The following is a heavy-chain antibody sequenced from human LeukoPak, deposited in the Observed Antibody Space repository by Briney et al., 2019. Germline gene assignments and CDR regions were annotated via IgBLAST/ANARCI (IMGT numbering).Heavy chain of an antibody. D-gene: IGHD6-13*01. CDR3: ARDSAGIAAAGKRFGP. V-gene: IGHV4-39*07. CDR1: GGSISSSSYY. CDR2: IYYSGST. Sequence: SETLSLTCTVSGGSISSSSYYWGWIRQPPGKGLEWIGSIYYSGSTYYNPSLKSRVTISVDTSKNQFSLKLSSVTAADTAVYYCARDSAGIAAAGKRFGPWGQGTLVTVSS. J-gene: IGHJ5*02.